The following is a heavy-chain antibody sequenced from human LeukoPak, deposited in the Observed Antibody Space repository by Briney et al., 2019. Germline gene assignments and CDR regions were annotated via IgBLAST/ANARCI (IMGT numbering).Heavy chain of an antibody. CDR2: ISWNSGSI. V-gene: IGHV3-9*03. Sequence: GGSLRLSCAASGFTFDDYAMHWVRQAPGKGLEWVSGISWNSGSIGYADSVKGRFTISRDNAKNSLYLQMNSLRAEDMALYYCAKGPQRWLQYGPFDCWGQGTLVTVSS. J-gene: IGHJ4*02. CDR1: GFTFDDYA. CDR3: AKGPQRWLQYGPFDC. D-gene: IGHD5-24*01.